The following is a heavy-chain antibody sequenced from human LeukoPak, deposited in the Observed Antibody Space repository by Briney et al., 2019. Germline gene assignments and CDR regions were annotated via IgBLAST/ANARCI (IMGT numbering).Heavy chain of an antibody. CDR2: INPAGAGA. CDR3: ARQLGNYYRAFDF. CDR1: GYTFTNYY. D-gene: IGHD1-26*01. J-gene: IGHJ4*02. Sequence: VASVKVSCKPSGYTFTNYYIHWVRQAPGQGPEWVGWINPAGAGAAFAPKFQGRVSMTWDSSITTAFMDLTSLRSNDTAIYYCARQLGNYYRAFDFWGQGTLVTVSS. V-gene: IGHV1-2*02.